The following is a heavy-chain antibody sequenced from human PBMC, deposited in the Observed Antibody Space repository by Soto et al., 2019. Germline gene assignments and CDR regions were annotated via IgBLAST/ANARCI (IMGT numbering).Heavy chain of an antibody. V-gene: IGHV1-18*01. CDR2: ISAYNGNT. Sequence: ASVKVSCKASGYTFTSYGISWVRQAPGQGLEWMGWISAYNGNTNYAQKLQGRVTMTTDTSTSTAYMELRSLRSDDTAVYYCARVRALGELPPYQYRMAVRAQGTTDTVS. D-gene: IGHD1-26*01. CDR1: GYTFTSYG. J-gene: IGHJ6*02. CDR3: ARVRALGELPPYQYRMAV.